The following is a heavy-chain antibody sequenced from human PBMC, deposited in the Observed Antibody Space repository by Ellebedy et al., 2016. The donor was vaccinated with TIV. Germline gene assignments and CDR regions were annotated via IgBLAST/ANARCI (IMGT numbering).Heavy chain of an antibody. J-gene: IGHJ4*02. CDR3: AREGVRYYYGSGSYWAGY. V-gene: IGHV3-33*01. CDR1: GFTFSSYG. Sequence: PGGSLRLSCAASGFTFSSYGMHWVRQAPGKGLEWVAVMGYDGSNKYYADSVKGRFTISRDNSKNKLYLQMNSLSAEDTAVYYCAREGVRYYYGSGSYWAGYWGQGTLVTVSS. CDR2: MGYDGSNK. D-gene: IGHD3-10*01.